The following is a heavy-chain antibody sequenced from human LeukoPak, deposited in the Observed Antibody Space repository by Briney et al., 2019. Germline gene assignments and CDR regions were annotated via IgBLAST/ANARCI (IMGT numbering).Heavy chain of an antibody. CDR3: ARDHRYCSGGSCRYYYYYMDV. V-gene: IGHV3-11*04. CDR1: GFTFSDYN. D-gene: IGHD2-15*01. Sequence: AGGSLRLSCAASGFTFSDYNMRWIRQAPGKGLEWVSSISRSGSTKYYADSVKGRFTISRDNAKNSLYLQMNSLRAEDTAVYYCARDHRYCSGGSCRYYYYYMDVWGKGTTVTVSS. J-gene: IGHJ6*03. CDR2: ISRSGSTK.